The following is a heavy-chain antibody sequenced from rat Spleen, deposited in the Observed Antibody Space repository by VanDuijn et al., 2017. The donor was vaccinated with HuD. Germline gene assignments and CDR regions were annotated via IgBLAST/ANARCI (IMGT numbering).Heavy chain of an antibody. Sequence: EVQLVESGGGLVQPGRSLKLSCAASGFTFSDYYMAWVRQAPTKGLEWVASISYDGGSTYYRDSVKGRFTISRDNAKSSLYLQMDSLRSEDTATYYCARQIYWYFDFWGPGTMVTVSS. V-gene: IGHV5-20*01. CDR2: ISYDGGST. J-gene: IGHJ1*01. CDR1: GFTFSDYY. CDR3: ARQIYWYFDF.